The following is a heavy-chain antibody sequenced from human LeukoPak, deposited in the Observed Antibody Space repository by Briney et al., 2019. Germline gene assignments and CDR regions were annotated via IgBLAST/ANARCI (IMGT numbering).Heavy chain of an antibody. CDR1: GYSISSGNY. D-gene: IGHD3-3*01. V-gene: IGHV4-38-2*02. CDR3: ARIFSSRRVAFDI. Sequence: SETLSLTCTVSGYSISSGNYWDWIRQPPGKGLEWIGSIYHSGSTYYNPSLESRVTISVDTSKNQFSLKMSSVTAADTAVYYCARIFSSRRVAFDIWGHGTMVTVSS. CDR2: IYHSGST. J-gene: IGHJ3*02.